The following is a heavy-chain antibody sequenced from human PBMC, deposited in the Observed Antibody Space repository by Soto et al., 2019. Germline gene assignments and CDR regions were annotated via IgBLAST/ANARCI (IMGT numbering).Heavy chain of an antibody. Sequence: QVQLVQSGAEVTKPGSSVKVSCKASGGTFSNYPISWVRQAPGQGPEWMGRIIPIFGTTNYAQNFVGRVTITADNSTGTSYMELRSLRSDDTAVYYCAREYYDDRGSYSWYLDLRGRGTLVTVSS. CDR3: AREYYDDRGSYSWYLDL. J-gene: IGHJ2*01. D-gene: IGHD3-22*01. V-gene: IGHV1-69*06. CDR2: IIPIFGTT. CDR1: GGTFSNYP.